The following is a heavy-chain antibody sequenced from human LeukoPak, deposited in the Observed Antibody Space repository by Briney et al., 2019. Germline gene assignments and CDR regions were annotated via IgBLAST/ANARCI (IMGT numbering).Heavy chain of an antibody. CDR1: GGSISSYY. V-gene: IGHV4-34*01. Sequence: SETLSLTCTVSGGSISSYYWSWIRQPPGKGLEWIGEINHSGSTNYNPSLKSRVTISVDTSKNQFSLKLSSVTAADTAVYYCARYSSSSADAFDIWGQGTMVTVSS. D-gene: IGHD6-6*01. J-gene: IGHJ3*02. CDR2: INHSGST. CDR3: ARYSSSSADAFDI.